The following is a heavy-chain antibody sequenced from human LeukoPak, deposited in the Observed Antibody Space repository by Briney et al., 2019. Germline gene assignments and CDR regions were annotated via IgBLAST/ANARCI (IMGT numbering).Heavy chain of an antibody. V-gene: IGHV3-66*01. CDR3: AIAAAGTNYYFDY. J-gene: IGHJ4*02. CDR1: GFTVSSNY. CDR2: IYSDGST. Sequence: GSLRLSCAASGFTVSSNYMSWVRQAPGKGLEWVSVIYSDGSTYYADSVKGRFTISRDNSKNTLYLQMNSLRAEDTAVYYCAIAAAGTNYYFDYWGQGTLVTVSS. D-gene: IGHD6-13*01.